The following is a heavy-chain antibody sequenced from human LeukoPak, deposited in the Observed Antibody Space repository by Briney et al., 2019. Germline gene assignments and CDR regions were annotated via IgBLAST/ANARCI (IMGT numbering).Heavy chain of an antibody. CDR3: ARRGIIRQYFDY. CDR1: GGSISSSTYY. V-gene: IGHV4-39*01. D-gene: IGHD3-3*02. CDR2: IYYSGTT. Sequence: PSETLSLTCTISGGSISSSTYYWGWIRQPPGKGLEWIGSIYYSGTTYYNPSLESRVTILVDTSKNQFSLNLSSVTAADTAVYYCARRGIIRQYFDYWGQGTLVTVSS. J-gene: IGHJ4*02.